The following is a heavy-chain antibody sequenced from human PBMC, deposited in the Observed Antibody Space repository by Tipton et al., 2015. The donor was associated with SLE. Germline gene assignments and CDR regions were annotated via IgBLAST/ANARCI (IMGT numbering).Heavy chain of an antibody. J-gene: IGHJ6*03. V-gene: IGHV4-31*03. CDR1: GVSTSSRGYY. CDR3: ARGYDFSYMDV. CDR2: IYDSGST. D-gene: IGHD3-3*01. Sequence: TLSLTCTVSGVSTSSRGYYWSWIRQHPGKGLEWIGYIYDSGSTYHNPSLKSRVTISIDTSENEFSLKLSSATAADTAVYYCARGYDFSYMDVWGKGTTVTVSS.